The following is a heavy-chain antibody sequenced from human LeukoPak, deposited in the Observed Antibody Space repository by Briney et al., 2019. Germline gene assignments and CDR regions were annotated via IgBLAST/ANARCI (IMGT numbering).Heavy chain of an antibody. V-gene: IGHV3-33*01. CDR1: GFTFSSYG. CDR2: IWYDGSNK. CDR3: ARAQFAGSGSFPFDY. Sequence: WGALRLPCSASGFTFSSYGMHWVRQGPGKGVGGGAGIWYDGSNKYYADSVKGRFTISRDNSKNTLYLQMNSLRAEDTAVYYCARAQFAGSGSFPFDYWGQGTLVTVSS. D-gene: IGHD3-10*01. J-gene: IGHJ4*02.